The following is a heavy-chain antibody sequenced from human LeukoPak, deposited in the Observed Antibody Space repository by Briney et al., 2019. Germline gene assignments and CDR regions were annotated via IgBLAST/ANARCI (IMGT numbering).Heavy chain of an antibody. V-gene: IGHV4-39*07. D-gene: IGHD4-23*01. J-gene: IGHJ6*02. CDR2: ISYSGTT. CDR1: GGSISSSSYY. Sequence: SETLSLTCTVSGGSISSSSYYWGWIRQPPGKGLEWIGSISYSGTTYYNPSLKSRVTISVDTSKNQFSLKLTSVTAADTAVYYCARDTITVAFYGMDVWGQGTAVTVSS. CDR3: ARDTITVAFYGMDV.